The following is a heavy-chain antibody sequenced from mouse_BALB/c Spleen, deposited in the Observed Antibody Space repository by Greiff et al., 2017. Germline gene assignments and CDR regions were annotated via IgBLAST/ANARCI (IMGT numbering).Heavy chain of an antibody. CDR2: ISYSGST. CDR3: ARGYGNYY. V-gene: IGHV3-2*02. D-gene: IGHD2-10*02. CDR1: GYSITSDYA. Sequence: EVKLQESGPGLVKPSQSLSLTCTVTGYSITSDYAWNWIRQFPGNKLEWMGYISYSGSTSYNPSLKSRISITRDTSKNQFFLQLNSVTTEDTATYYCARGYGNYYWGQGTTLTVSS. J-gene: IGHJ2*01.